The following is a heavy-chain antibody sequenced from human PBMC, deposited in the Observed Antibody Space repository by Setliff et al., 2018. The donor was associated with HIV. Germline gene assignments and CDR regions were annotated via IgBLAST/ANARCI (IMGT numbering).Heavy chain of an antibody. V-gene: IGHV4-59*01. J-gene: IGHJ6*02. CDR3: ARGNYGDPRGLYYYYGMDV. Sequence: SETLSLTCTVSGGYISSYYWSWIRQPPGKGLEWFGYIYISGSTNYNPSLKSRVTISVDTSKNQFSLKMSSVTAADTAVYYCARGNYGDPRGLYYYYGMDVWGQGTTVTVSS. CDR2: IYISGST. CDR1: GGYISSYY. D-gene: IGHD4-17*01.